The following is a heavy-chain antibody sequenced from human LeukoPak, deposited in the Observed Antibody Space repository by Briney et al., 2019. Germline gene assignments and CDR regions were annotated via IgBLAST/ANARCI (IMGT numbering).Heavy chain of an antibody. CDR2: ISGSGGST. V-gene: IGHV3-23*01. Sequence: GGTLRLSCTAAGFTFSSYGMSWVRQAPGKGLEWVSAISGSGGSTYYADSVKGRFTISRDNSKNTLYLQMNSLRAEDTAVYYCAKDEVGMASDYWGQGTLVTVSS. J-gene: IGHJ4*02. D-gene: IGHD6-13*01. CDR3: AKDEVGMASDY. CDR1: GFTFSSYG.